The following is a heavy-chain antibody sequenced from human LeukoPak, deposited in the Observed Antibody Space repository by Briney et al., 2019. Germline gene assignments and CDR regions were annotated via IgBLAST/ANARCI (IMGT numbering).Heavy chain of an antibody. Sequence: EASVKVSCKASGYTFTSYGISWVRQAPGQGLEWMGRISAYNDNTNYAQKLQGRVTITTDTSTSTAYMELRSLRSDDTAVYYCARVKRGYSGYDYTYWGQGTLVTVSS. D-gene: IGHD5-12*01. V-gene: IGHV1-18*01. CDR3: ARVKRGYSGYDYTY. CDR2: ISAYNDNT. CDR1: GYTFTSYG. J-gene: IGHJ4*02.